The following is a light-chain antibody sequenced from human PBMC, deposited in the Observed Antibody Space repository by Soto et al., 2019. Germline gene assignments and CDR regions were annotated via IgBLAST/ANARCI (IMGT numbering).Light chain of an antibody. J-gene: IGLJ2*01. CDR3: CSYAPSSTLV. CDR1: SSDVGTYNL. V-gene: IGLV2-23*01. CDR2: EGD. Sequence: QSVLTQPASVSGSPGQSITVSCTGTSSDVGTYNLVSWYQQHPGKAPKLMIYEGDKRPSGVSNRFTGSKSGNTASLTISGLQAEDEADYYCCSYAPSSTLVFGGGTKVTVL.